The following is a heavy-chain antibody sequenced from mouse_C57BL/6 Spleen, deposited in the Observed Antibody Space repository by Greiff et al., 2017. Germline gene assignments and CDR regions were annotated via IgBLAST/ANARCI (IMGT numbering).Heavy chain of an antibody. J-gene: IGHJ2*01. CDR3: ARRYDGYSDY. CDR2: ISSGGSYT. Sequence: EVKLQESGGDLVKPGGSLKLSCAASGFTFSSYGMSLVRQTPDKRLEWVATISSGGSYTYYPDSVKGRFTISRDNAKNTLYLQMSSLKYEDTAMYYCARRYDGYSDYWGQGTTLTVSS. V-gene: IGHV5-6*02. D-gene: IGHD2-3*01. CDR1: GFTFSSYG.